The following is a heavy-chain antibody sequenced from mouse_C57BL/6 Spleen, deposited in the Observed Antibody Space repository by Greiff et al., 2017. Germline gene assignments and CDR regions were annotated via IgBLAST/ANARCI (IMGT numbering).Heavy chain of an antibody. CDR2: INPSNGGT. Sequence: QVQLQQPGTELVKPGASVKLSCKASGYTFTSYWMHWVKQRPGQGLEWIGNINPSNGGTNYNEKFKSKATLTVDKSSSTAYMQLSSLTSGDSAVYYCARREDDYYGSSPYFDYWGQGTTLTVSS. J-gene: IGHJ2*01. CDR1: GYTFTSYW. V-gene: IGHV1-53*01. CDR3: ARREDDYYGSSPYFDY. D-gene: IGHD1-1*01.